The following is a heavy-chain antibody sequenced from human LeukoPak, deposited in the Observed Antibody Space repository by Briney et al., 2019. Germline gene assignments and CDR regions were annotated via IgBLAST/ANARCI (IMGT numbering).Heavy chain of an antibody. D-gene: IGHD3-9*01. Sequence: ASVKVSCKASGYTFTGYYMHWVRQAPGQGLEWMGWINPNSGGTNYAQKFQGRVTMTRDTSISTAYMELRSLRSDDTAVYYCARTDMYYYYGMDVWGQGTTVTVSS. CDR1: GYTFTGYY. CDR3: ARTDMYYYYGMDV. V-gene: IGHV1-2*02. J-gene: IGHJ6*02. CDR2: INPNSGGT.